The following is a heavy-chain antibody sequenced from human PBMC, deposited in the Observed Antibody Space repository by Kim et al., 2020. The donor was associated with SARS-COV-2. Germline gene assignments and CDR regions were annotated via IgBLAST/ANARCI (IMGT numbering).Heavy chain of an antibody. Sequence: GGSLRLSCAASGFTFSSYGMHWVRQAPGKGLEWVAVISYDGSNKYYADSLKGRFTISRDNAKNTLYLQMNSLRAEDTAVYYCAKDSLQRTTIYYYYGMDVWGQGTTVTVSS. CDR1: GFTFSSYG. CDR2: ISYDGSNK. CDR3: AKDSLQRTTIYYYYGMDV. D-gene: IGHD1-7*01. V-gene: IGHV3-30*18. J-gene: IGHJ6*02.